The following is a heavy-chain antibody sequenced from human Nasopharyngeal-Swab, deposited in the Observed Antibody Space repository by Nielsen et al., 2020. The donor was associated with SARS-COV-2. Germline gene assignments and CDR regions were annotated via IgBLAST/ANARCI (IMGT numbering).Heavy chain of an antibody. CDR3: TTDWYGSGSYFDY. J-gene: IGHJ4*02. D-gene: IGHD3-10*01. CDR1: GFTFSNAW. CDR2: IKSKTDGGTT. V-gene: IGHV3-15*01. Sequence: ETLSLTCAASGFTFSNAWMSWVRQAPGKGLEWVGRIKSKTDGGTTDYAAPVKGRFTISRDDSKNTLYLQMNSLKTEDTAVYYCTTDWYGSGSYFDYWGQGTLVTVSS.